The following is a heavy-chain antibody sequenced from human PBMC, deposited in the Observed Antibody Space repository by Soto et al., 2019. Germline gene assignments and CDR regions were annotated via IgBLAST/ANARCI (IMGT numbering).Heavy chain of an antibody. J-gene: IGHJ5*01. V-gene: IGHV3-30*03. CDR2: ISYDGSST. CDR3: ARGPHGYSYGDS. D-gene: IGHD5-18*01. Sequence: GESLKISCAASGFTFSSYGMHWVRQAPGKGLEWVAVISYDGSSTSYADSVKGRFTISRDNAKNTLYLQMDSLRAEDTAVYYCARGPHGYSYGDSWGQGTLVTVSS. CDR1: GFTFSSYG.